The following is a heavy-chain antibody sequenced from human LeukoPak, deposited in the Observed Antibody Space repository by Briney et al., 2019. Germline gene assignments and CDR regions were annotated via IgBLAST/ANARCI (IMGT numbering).Heavy chain of an antibody. J-gene: IGHJ4*02. Sequence: PSETLSLTCTVSGGSISSSYWSWIRRPPGRGLEYIGYGHSSGSTNYSPSLKSRVTISVDTSKNQFSLKMTSVTAADTAVYYCARHNPFYGGFDYWGQGTLVTVSS. CDR1: GGSISSSY. CDR2: GHSSGST. D-gene: IGHD3-10*01. CDR3: ARHNPFYGGFDY. V-gene: IGHV4-59*08.